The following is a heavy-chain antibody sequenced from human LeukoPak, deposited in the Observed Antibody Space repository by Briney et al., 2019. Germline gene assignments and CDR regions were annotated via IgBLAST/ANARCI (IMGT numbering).Heavy chain of an antibody. CDR1: GFSLRDYS. CDR3: ARAAPKY. J-gene: IGHJ4*02. CDR2: ISSSSSTI. Sequence: GGSLRLSCAASGFSLRDYSMNWVRQAPGKGLEWVSYISSSSSTIYYADSVKGRFTISRDNAKNSLYLQMNSLRAEDTAVYYCARAAPKYWGQGTLVTVSS. V-gene: IGHV3-48*01.